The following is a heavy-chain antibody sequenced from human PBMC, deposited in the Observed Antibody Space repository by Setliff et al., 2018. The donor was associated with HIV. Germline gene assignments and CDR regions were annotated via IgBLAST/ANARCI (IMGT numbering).Heavy chain of an antibody. CDR2: ISTSGTT. V-gene: IGHV4-61*09. CDR3: AGVSTDYVWGSFLSSGPYYFDF. Sequence: PSETLSLTCTVSGGSITSGTYYWSWIRQPAGMRLEWIGHISTSGTTNYNPSLKIRVTISADTSKSQFSLKLTSVTVADTAADFCAGVSTDYVWGSFLSSGPYYFDFWGQGALVTVSS. J-gene: IGHJ4*02. D-gene: IGHD3-16*01. CDR1: GGSITSGTYY.